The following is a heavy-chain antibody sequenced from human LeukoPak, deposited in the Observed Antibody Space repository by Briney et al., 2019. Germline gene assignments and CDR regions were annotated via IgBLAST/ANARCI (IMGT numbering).Heavy chain of an antibody. J-gene: IGHJ4*02. Sequence: PGGSLRLSCAASGFTFSSYSMNWVRQVPGKGLEWVSSISSSSSYIYYADSVKGRFTISRDNAKNSLYLQMNSLRAEDTAVYYCARDPEVVAAIHWGQGTLVTVSS. D-gene: IGHD2-15*01. CDR2: ISSSSSYI. CDR1: GFTFSSYS. CDR3: ARDPEVVAAIH. V-gene: IGHV3-21*01.